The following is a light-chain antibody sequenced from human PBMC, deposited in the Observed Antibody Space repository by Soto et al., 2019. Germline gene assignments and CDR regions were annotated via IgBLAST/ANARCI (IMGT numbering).Light chain of an antibody. CDR3: QQLHTYPRT. V-gene: IGKV1-9*01. CDR1: QGISSY. CDR2: ASS. Sequence: DIQLTQSPSFLSASVGDRLTITCRASQGISSYLAWYQQKPGKAPKLLIRASSTLQSGVPSRFSGSGSGTEFTLTVNSLQPEDFATYYCQQLHTYPRTFGGGTKVEIK. J-gene: IGKJ4*01.